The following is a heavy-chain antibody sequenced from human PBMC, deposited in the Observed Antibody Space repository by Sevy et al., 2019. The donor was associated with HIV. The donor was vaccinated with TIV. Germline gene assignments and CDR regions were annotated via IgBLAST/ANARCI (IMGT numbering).Heavy chain of an antibody. D-gene: IGHD3-10*01. Sequence: GGSLRLSCAASGFTFSSYAMSWVRQAPGKGLEWVSAISGSGGSTYYADSVKGRFTISRDNSKNTLYLQMNSLRAEDTAVYYCAKNGGYYGSGDHDYWGQGTLVTVSS. CDR3: AKNGGYYGSGDHDY. CDR1: GFTFSSYA. CDR2: ISGSGGST. V-gene: IGHV3-23*01. J-gene: IGHJ4*02.